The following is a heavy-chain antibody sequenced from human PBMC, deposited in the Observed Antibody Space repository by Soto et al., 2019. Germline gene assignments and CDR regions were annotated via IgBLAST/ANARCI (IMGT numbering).Heavy chain of an antibody. Sequence: GGSLSLSCAASGFTVSSNYMSWVRQAPGKGLEWVSVIYSGGSTYYADSVKGRFTISRDNSKNTLYLQMNSLRAKDTAVYYCARDSHCSGGSCYLGAFDIWGQGTMVTVSS. CDR3: ARDSHCSGGSCYLGAFDI. CDR2: IYSGGST. D-gene: IGHD2-15*01. J-gene: IGHJ3*02. V-gene: IGHV3-66*01. CDR1: GFTVSSNY.